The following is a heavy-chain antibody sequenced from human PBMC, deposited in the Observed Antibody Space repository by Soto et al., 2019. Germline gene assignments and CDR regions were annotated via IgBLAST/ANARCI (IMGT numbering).Heavy chain of an antibody. CDR2: ISYDGSNK. CDR3: AKDFRPLKIAARPRRDYYYYGMDV. Sequence: GESLKISCAASGFTFSSYGMHWVRQAPGKGLEWVAVISYDGSNKYYADSVKGRFTISRDNSKNTLYLQMNSLRAEDTAVYYCAKDFRPLKIAARPRRDYYYYGMDVWGQGTTVTVSS. CDR1: GFTFSSYG. J-gene: IGHJ6*02. V-gene: IGHV3-30*18. D-gene: IGHD6-6*01.